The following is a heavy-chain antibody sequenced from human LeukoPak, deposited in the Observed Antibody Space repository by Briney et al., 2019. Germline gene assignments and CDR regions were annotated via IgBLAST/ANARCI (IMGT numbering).Heavy chain of an antibody. V-gene: IGHV4-39*01. Sequence: SETLSLTCTVSGGSISSSDYYWGWIRQPPGKGLEWIGNIYYSGSTYYSPSLKSRVTISVDTSKNQFSLKLSSVTAADTAVYYCARTGTTTETTEYWGQGNLVTVSS. CDR2: IYYSGST. CDR3: ARTGTTTETTEY. J-gene: IGHJ4*02. CDR1: GGSISSSDYY. D-gene: IGHD1-26*01.